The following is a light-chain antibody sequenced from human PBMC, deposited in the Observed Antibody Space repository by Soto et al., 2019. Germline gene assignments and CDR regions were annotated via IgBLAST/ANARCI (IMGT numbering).Light chain of an antibody. J-gene: IGKJ1*01. CDR2: GAS. V-gene: IGKV3-20*01. CDR3: QQNHTSPLT. CDR1: QSVSSSY. Sequence: EIVLTQSPGTLSLSPGERATFSCRASQSVSSSYIAWYQQKRGQAPRRLIYGASIRATGIPDRFSGSGSGTDFTLTISRLEPEDFALYYCQQNHTSPLTFGQGTKVDIK.